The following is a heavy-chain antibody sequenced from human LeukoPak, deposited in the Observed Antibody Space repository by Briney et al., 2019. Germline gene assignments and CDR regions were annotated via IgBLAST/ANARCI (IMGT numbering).Heavy chain of an antibody. CDR1: GFTFSDYY. D-gene: IGHD2-2*01. V-gene: IGHV3-11*01. Sequence: GGSLGLSCAASGFTFSDYYMSWIRQAPGKGLEWVSYISSSGSTIYYADSVKGRFTISRDNAKNSLYLQMNSLRAEDTARYYCARYCGSTSCSSFSSYFGMDVWGLGTTVTVSS. CDR3: ARYCGSTSCSSFSSYFGMDV. CDR2: ISSSGSTI. J-gene: IGHJ6*02.